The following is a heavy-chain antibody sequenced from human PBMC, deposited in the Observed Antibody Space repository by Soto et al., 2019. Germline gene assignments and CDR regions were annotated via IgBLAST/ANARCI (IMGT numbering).Heavy chain of an antibody. V-gene: IGHV4-59*08. D-gene: IGHD7-27*01. CDR1: GGSISSYY. CDR2: IYYSGST. J-gene: IGHJ4*02. CDR3: ARRWGRTFDY. Sequence: SETLSLTCTVSGGSISSYYWSWIRQPPGKGLEWIGYIYYSGSTNYNPSLKSRVTISVDTSKNQFSLKMSSVTAADTAVYYCARRWGRTFDYWGQGTLVTVSS.